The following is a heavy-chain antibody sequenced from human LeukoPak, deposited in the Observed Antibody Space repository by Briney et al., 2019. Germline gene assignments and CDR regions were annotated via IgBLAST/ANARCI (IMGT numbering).Heavy chain of an antibody. D-gene: IGHD2-2*01. V-gene: IGHV4-31*03. Sequence: SETLSLTCTVSGGSISSGGYYWSWIRQHPGKGLEWIGYICYSGSTYYNPSLKSRVTISVDTSKNQFSLKLSSVTAADTAVYYCARDDLYCSSTSCPVHAFDIWGQGTMVTVSS. J-gene: IGHJ3*02. CDR3: ARDDLYCSSTSCPVHAFDI. CDR2: ICYSGST. CDR1: GGSISSGGYY.